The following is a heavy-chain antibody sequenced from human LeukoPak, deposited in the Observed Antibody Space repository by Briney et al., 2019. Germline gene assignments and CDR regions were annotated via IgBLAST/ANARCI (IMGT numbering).Heavy chain of an antibody. D-gene: IGHD6-13*01. CDR1: DFAFGNYW. Sequence: GGSLRLSCAASDFAFGNYWMHWVRQPPGKGLVWVSRINSDGNITTYADSVKGRFTISRDNAKNTLFLQMNSLRVEDTAVYYCTRAIQGIADYWGQGTLVTVSS. CDR2: INSDGNIT. J-gene: IGHJ4*02. V-gene: IGHV3-74*01. CDR3: TRAIQGIADY.